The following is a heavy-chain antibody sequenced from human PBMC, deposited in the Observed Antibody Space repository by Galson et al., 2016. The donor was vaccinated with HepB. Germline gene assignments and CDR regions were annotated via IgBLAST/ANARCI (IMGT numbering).Heavy chain of an antibody. CDR1: GFIFKDYA. V-gene: IGHV3-9*01. D-gene: IGHD1-26*01. Sequence: SLRLSCAASGFIFKDYAMHWVRQAPGKGLEWVSSISWNSGSIGYADSVKGRFTISSDNAKNSLYLQMNSLRAEDTAFYYCAQGKASMSVGATNFQHWGQGTLVTVAS. J-gene: IGHJ1*01. CDR3: AQGKASMSVGATNFQH. CDR2: ISWNSGSI.